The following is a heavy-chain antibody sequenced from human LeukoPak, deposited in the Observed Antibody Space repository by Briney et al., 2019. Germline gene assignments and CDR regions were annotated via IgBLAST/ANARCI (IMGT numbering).Heavy chain of an antibody. CDR1: GGSISSYY. V-gene: IGHV4-59*01. CDR2: IYYSGST. D-gene: IGHD4-17*01. CDR3: ARDRGYGETDY. J-gene: IGHJ4*02. Sequence: PSETLSLTCTVSGGSISSYYWSWLRQPPGKGLEWLGYIYYSGSTNYNPSLKSRVTISVDTSKNQFSLKLSSVTAADTAVYYCARDRGYGETDYWGQGTLVTVSS.